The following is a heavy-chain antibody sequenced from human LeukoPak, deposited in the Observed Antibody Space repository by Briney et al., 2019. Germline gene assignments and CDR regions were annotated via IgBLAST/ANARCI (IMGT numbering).Heavy chain of an antibody. V-gene: IGHV3-15*01. Sequence: GGSLRLPCAASGFTFSNAWMSWVRQAPGKGLEWVGRIKSKTDGGTTDYAAPVKGRFTISRDDSKNTLYLQMNSLKTEDTAVYYCTTTMVRESLNYYYGMDVWGKGTTVTVSS. CDR2: IKSKTDGGTT. J-gene: IGHJ6*04. D-gene: IGHD3-10*01. CDR1: GFTFSNAW. CDR3: TTTMVRESLNYYYGMDV.